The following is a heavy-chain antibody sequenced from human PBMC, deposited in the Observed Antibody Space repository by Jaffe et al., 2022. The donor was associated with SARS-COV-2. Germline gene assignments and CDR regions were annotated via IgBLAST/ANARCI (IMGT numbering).Heavy chain of an antibody. Sequence: QVQLQESGPGLVKPSQTLSLTCTVSGGSISSGGYYWSWIRQHPGKGLEWIGYIYYSGSTYYNPSLKSRVTISVDTSKNQFSLKLSSVTAADTAVYYCARRDGGSGYYSPGPFDYWGQGTLVTVSS. CDR3: ARRDGGSGYYSPGPFDY. CDR1: GGSISSGGYY. CDR2: IYYSGST. V-gene: IGHV4-31*03. J-gene: IGHJ4*02. D-gene: IGHD3-22*01.